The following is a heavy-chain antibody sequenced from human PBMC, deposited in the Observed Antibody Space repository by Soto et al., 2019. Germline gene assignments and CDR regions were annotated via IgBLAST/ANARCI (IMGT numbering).Heavy chain of an antibody. Sequence: ASVKVSCKASGFTFTSSAMQWVRQARGQRLEWIGWIVVGSGNTNYAQKFQERVTITRDMSTSTAYMELSSLRSEDTAVYYCAAAKRWGWFGEPRGVWGKGTTVTVSS. CDR3: AAAKRWGWFGEPRGV. V-gene: IGHV1-58*02. CDR2: IVVGSGNT. J-gene: IGHJ6*04. D-gene: IGHD3-10*01. CDR1: GFTFTSSA.